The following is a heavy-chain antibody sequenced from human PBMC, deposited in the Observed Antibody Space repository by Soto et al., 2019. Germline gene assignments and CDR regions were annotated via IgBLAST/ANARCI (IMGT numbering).Heavy chain of an antibody. J-gene: IGHJ4*02. CDR1: GFTFSSYG. CDR2: ISYDGSNK. V-gene: IGHV3-30*03. D-gene: IGHD6-19*01. Sequence: QVQLVESGGGVVQPGRSLRLSCAASGFTFSSYGMHWVRQAPGKGLEWVAVISYDGSNKYYADSVKGRFTISRDNSKNTLYLQMNGQRPEDTAVYYCEASAVAGDALFDYWGQGPLVTVSS. CDR3: EASAVAGDALFDY.